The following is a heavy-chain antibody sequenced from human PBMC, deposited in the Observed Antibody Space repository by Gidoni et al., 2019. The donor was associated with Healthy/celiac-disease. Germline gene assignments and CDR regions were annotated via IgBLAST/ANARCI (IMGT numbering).Heavy chain of an antibody. J-gene: IGHJ4*02. CDR2: IYSGGST. Sequence: EVQLVESGGGLVQPGGSLRLSCAASGFTVSRNYMSWVRQAPGKGLEWVSVIYSGGSTYYADSVKGRFTISRDNSKNTLYLQMNSLRAEDTAVYYCARGSFNWGATTLREDYWGQGTLVTVSS. CDR3: ARGSFNWGATTLREDY. CDR1: GFTVSRNY. V-gene: IGHV3-66*01. D-gene: IGHD1-26*01.